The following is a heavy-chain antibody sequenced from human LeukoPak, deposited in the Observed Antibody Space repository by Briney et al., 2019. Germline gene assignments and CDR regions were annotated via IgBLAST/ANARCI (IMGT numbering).Heavy chain of an antibody. J-gene: IGHJ5*02. CDR3: ASYMTTVTTQGWFDP. V-gene: IGHV4-59*01. CDR2: IYYSGST. CDR1: GDSISSYY. Sequence: SETLSLTCTVSGDSISSYYWSWIRQPPGKGLEWIGYIYYSGSTNYNPSLKSRVTISVDTSKNQFSLKLSSVTAADTAVYYCASYMTTVTTQGWFDPWGQGTLVTVSS. D-gene: IGHD4-17*01.